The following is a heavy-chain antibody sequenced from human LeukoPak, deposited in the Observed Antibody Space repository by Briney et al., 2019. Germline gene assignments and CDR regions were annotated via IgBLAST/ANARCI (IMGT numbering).Heavy chain of an antibody. D-gene: IGHD3-16*01. CDR1: GFTLSNYW. Sequence: GGSLRLSCAASGFTLSNYWMQWVRQATGKGLMWAARISYDGSSADHADFVKGRFTISRDNAKNTLYLQMNSLRGEDTGVYYCARRRTIGDYDYWGQGTLVTVSS. J-gene: IGHJ4*02. CDR2: ISYDGSSA. CDR3: ARRRTIGDYDY. V-gene: IGHV3-74*01.